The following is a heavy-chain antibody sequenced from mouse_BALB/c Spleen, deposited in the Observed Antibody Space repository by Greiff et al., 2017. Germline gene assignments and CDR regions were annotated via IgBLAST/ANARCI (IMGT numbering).Heavy chain of an antibody. CDR3: ARYGYGNYEGYFDY. Sequence: EVKLQESGAELVKPGASVKLSCTASGFNIKDTYMHWVKQRPEQGLEWIGRIDPANGNTKYDPKFQGKATITADTSSNTAYLQLSSLTSEDTAVYYCARYGYGNYEGYFDYWGQGTTLTVSS. D-gene: IGHD2-10*02. J-gene: IGHJ2*01. CDR2: IDPANGNT. V-gene: IGHV14-3*02. CDR1: GFNIKDTY.